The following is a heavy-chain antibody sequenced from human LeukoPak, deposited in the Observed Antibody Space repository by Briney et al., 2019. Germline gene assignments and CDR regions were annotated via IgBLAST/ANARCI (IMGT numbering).Heavy chain of an antibody. V-gene: IGHV3-23*01. CDR3: AKGRGYCSGGSCYSGFDY. CDR1: GFTLSTYN. CDR2: ITGSGGTT. Sequence: QTGGSLRLSCAASGFTLSTYNTHWVRQAPGKGLEWVSTITGSGGTTYYADSVKGRFTISRDNSKNTLYLQMNSLRAEDTAVYYCAKGRGYCSGGSCYSGFDYWGRGTLVTVSS. J-gene: IGHJ4*02. D-gene: IGHD2-15*01.